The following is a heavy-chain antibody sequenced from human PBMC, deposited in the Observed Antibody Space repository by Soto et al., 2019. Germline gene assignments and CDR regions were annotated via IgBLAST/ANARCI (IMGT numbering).Heavy chain of an antibody. D-gene: IGHD6-19*01. CDR1: GFTFSSYG. CDR2: IWYDGSNK. J-gene: IGHJ4*02. V-gene: IGHV3-33*01. Sequence: LRLSCAASGFTFSSYGMHWVRQAPGKGLEWVAVIWYDGSNKYYADSVKGRFTISRDNSKNTLYLQMNSLRAEDTAVYYCARDYGRLVRYYFDYWGQGTLVTVSS. CDR3: ARDYGRLVRYYFDY.